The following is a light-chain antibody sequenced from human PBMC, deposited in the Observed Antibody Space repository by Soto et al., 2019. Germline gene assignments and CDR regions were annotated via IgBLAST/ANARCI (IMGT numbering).Light chain of an antibody. CDR2: EVS. V-gene: IGLV2-14*01. J-gene: IGLJ1*01. Sequence: QSALTQPASVSGSPGQSITISCTGTSSDTAGYNYVSWYQQHPGKAPKLMIYEVSNRPSGVSNRFSGSQSGNTASLTISGLQAEDEANYYCSAYTTSNTPLYVSGTGTKVTVL. CDR1: SSDTAGYNY. CDR3: SAYTTSNTPLYV.